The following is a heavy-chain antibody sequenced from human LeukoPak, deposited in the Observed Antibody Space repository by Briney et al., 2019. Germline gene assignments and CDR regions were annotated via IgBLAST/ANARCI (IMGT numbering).Heavy chain of an antibody. Sequence: ASVKVSCKASGYTFTSYDINWVRQATGQGLEWMGYMNPNSGNTGYAQKFQDRVTITSDTSISTAYMELSSLRSDDTAVYYCAREGLGYWGQGTLVTVSS. V-gene: IGHV1-8*01. CDR1: GYTFTSYD. J-gene: IGHJ4*02. CDR3: AREGLGY. CDR2: MNPNSGNT. D-gene: IGHD3-16*01.